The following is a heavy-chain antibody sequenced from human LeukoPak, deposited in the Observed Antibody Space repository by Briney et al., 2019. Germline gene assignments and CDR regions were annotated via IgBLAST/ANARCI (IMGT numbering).Heavy chain of an antibody. CDR1: VGSFSGYY. CDR3: ARGPSFSSSWTRITYDY. Sequence: SETLSLTCAVYVGSFSGYYWSWIRQPPGKGLEWIGEINHSGSTNYNPSLKSRVTISVDTSKNQFSLKLSSVTAADTAVYYCARGPSFSSSWTRITYDYWGQGTLVTVSS. CDR2: INHSGST. D-gene: IGHD6-13*01. V-gene: IGHV4-34*01. J-gene: IGHJ4*02.